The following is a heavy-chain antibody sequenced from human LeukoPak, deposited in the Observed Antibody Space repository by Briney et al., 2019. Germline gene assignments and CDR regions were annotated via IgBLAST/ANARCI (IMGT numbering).Heavy chain of an antibody. CDR2: IYYSGST. V-gene: IGHV4-59*01. CDR1: GGSISSYY. CDR3: ARGVADNY. J-gene: IGHJ4*02. Sequence: PSETLSPTCTVSGGSISSYYWSWIRQPPGKGLEWIGYIYYSGSTNYNPSLKSRVTISVDTSKNQFSLKLSSVTAADTAVYYCARGVADNYWGQGILVTVSS. D-gene: IGHD2-15*01.